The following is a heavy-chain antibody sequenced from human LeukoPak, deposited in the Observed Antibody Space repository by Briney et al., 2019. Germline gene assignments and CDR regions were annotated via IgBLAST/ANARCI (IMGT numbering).Heavy chain of an antibody. D-gene: IGHD3-3*01. CDR1: GGSINFDNYY. J-gene: IGHJ4*02. Sequence: PSETLSLTCTVSGGSINFDNYYWSWIRQPARKGLEWIGRVYTSGSTTYNPSLKSRVTISIDTSKNQFSLEMTSVTAADSAVYYCARDSPVQRSDYFDYWGQGALVAVSS. CDR3: ARDSPVQRSDYFDY. CDR2: VYTSGST. V-gene: IGHV4-61*02.